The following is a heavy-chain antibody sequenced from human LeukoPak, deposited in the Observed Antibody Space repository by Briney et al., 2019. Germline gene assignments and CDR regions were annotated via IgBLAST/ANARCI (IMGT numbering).Heavy chain of an antibody. CDR3: ARRYCSSTSCLGPPPHFDY. CDR2: IQNDEIDK. CDR1: GFTFTTYG. Sequence: GGSLRLSCAASGFTFTTYGMHWVRQAPGKGLEWVAFIQNDEIDKFYADSVKGRFTISRDNSKNTLYLQMNSLRAEDTAVYYCARRYCSSTSCLGPPPHFDYWGQGTLDTVSS. D-gene: IGHD2-2*01. J-gene: IGHJ4*02. V-gene: IGHV3-30*02.